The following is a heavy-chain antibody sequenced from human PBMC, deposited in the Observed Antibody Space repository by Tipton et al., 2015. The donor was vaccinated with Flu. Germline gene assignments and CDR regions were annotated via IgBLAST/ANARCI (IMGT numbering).Heavy chain of an antibody. D-gene: IGHD6-6*01. Sequence: SLRLSCAASGFTFSTYGMHWVRQAPGKGLEYVSAISSNGHSTGYADSVRGRFTISRDSFKNMLYLQMGSLRVEDMAVYYCARGFSRSPKSMDYWGQGTLLTVSS. CDR1: GFTFSTYG. J-gene: IGHJ4*02. CDR2: ISSNGHST. V-gene: IGHV3-64*02. CDR3: ARGFSRSPKSMDY.